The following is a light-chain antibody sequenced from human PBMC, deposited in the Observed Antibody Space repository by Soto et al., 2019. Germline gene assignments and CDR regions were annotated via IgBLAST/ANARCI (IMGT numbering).Light chain of an antibody. Sequence: EVGMPQSRATLSVSPQERATLSCRASQTVGSDLVWYQQKPGHPPRLLIYGASTRATGIPARFSGSGSGTDFTLTISRLEPDDFAMYYCQQYNNGPPYTFGQGRRLEIK. J-gene: IGKJ5*01. CDR3: QQYNNGPPYT. V-gene: IGKV3-15*01. CDR1: QTVGSD. CDR2: GAS.